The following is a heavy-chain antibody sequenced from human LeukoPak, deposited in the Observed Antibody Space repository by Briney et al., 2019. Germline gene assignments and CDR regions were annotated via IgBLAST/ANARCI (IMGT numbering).Heavy chain of an antibody. J-gene: IGHJ4*02. D-gene: IGHD2-15*01. V-gene: IGHV3-23*01. Sequence: GGSLRPSCAASGFIFSNYAMSWVRQAPGKGLEWVSAISGSDDNTYYADSVRGRFTISRDNSKNTLYLQMNSLRAEDTAIYFCAKSRSGVSSCYNYWGQGTLVTVSS. CDR3: AKSRSGVSSCYNY. CDR1: GFIFSNYA. CDR2: ISGSDDNT.